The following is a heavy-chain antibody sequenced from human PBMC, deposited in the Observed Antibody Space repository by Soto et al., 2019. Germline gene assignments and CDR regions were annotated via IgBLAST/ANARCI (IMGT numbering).Heavy chain of an antibody. CDR2: MNPNSGNT. Sequence: ASVKVSCKASGYTFTGYDINWVRQATGQGLEWMGWMNPNSGNTGYAQKFQGRVTMTRNTSTSTAYMELSSLRSEDTAVYYCTIVARIAPAGIRSTYNWFDPWGQGTPVTVSS. CDR1: GYTFTGYD. V-gene: IGHV1-8*01. D-gene: IGHD6-13*01. J-gene: IGHJ5*02. CDR3: TIVARIAPAGIRSTYNWFDP.